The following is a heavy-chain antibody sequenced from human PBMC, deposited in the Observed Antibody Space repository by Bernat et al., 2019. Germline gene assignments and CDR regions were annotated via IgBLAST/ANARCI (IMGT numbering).Heavy chain of an antibody. CDR3: ALLTSSVATPVVDY. J-gene: IGHJ4*01. CDR1: GFTFSSYA. Sequence: QVQLVESGGGVVQPGRSLRLSCAASGFTFSSYAMHWVRQAPGKGLEWVAVISYDGSNKYNVDSVQHRFTISRDSSKNTLSLQMNSLRAEDTAVYYCALLTSSVATPVVDYWGQGTLVTVSS. D-gene: IGHD5-12*01. V-gene: IGHV3-30*01. CDR2: ISYDGSNK.